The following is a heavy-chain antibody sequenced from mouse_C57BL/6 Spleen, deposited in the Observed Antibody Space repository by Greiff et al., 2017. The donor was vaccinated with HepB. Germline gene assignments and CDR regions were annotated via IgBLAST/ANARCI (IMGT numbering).Heavy chain of an antibody. D-gene: IGHD2-5*01. J-gene: IGHJ3*01. V-gene: IGHV5-9*01. CDR1: GFTFSSYT. Sequence: DVMLVESGGGLVKPGGSLKLSCAASGFTFSSYTMSWVRQTPEKRLEWVATISGGGGNTYYPDSVKGRFTISRDNAQNTLYLQMSSLRSEDTALYYCARRAYYSNYAWFAYWGQGTLVTVSA. CDR2: ISGGGGNT. CDR3: ARRAYYSNYAWFAY.